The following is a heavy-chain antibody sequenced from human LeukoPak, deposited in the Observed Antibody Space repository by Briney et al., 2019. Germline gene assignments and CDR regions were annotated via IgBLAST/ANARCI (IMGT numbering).Heavy chain of an antibody. CDR2: IKQDGSEK. CDR3: ASPLWDIVVVPAAYYFDY. V-gene: IGHV3-7*01. D-gene: IGHD2-2*01. J-gene: IGHJ4*02. Sequence: TGGSLRLSCAASGFTFSSYWMSWVRQAPGKGLGWVANIKQDGSEKYYVDSVKGRFTISRDNANNSLYLQMNSLRAEDTAVYYCASPLWDIVVVPAAYYFDYWGQGTLVTVSS. CDR1: GFTFSSYW.